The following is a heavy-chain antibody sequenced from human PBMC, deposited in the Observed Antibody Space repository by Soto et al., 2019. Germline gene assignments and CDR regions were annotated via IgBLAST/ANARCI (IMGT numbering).Heavy chain of an antibody. V-gene: IGHV3-30-3*01. CDR2: ISYDGSNK. CDR3: ARDTLDDYVWGSPYGMDV. J-gene: IGHJ6*02. Sequence: QVQLVESGGGVVQPGRSLRLSCAASGFTFSSYAMHWVRQAPGKGLEWVAVISYDGSNKYYADSVKGRFTISRDNSKNTLYLQMNSLRAEDTAVYYCARDTLDDYVWGSPYGMDVWGQGTTVTVSS. CDR1: GFTFSSYA. D-gene: IGHD3-16*01.